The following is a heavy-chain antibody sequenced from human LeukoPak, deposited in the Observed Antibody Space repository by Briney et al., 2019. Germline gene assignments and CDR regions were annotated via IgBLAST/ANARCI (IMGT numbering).Heavy chain of an antibody. J-gene: IGHJ4*02. D-gene: IGHD3-10*01. CDR1: GFTVSSNY. CDR3: AREMGSLLWFGEL. CDR2: IYSGGST. Sequence: GGSLRLSCAASGFTVSSNYMSWVRQAPGKGLEWVSVIYSGGSTYYTDSVKGRFTISRDNSKNTLYLQMNSLRAEDTAVYYRAREMGSLLWFGELWGQGTLVTVSS. V-gene: IGHV3-66*01.